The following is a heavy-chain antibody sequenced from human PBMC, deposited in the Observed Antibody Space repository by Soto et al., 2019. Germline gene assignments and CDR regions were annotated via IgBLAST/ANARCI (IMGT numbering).Heavy chain of an antibody. D-gene: IGHD3-3*01. CDR1: GFTFSSYG. Sequence: GASLRLSCAASGFTFSSYGMHWVRQAPGKGLEWVAVISYDGSNKYYADSVKGRFTISRDNSKNTLYLQMNSLRAEDTAVYYCAKDFWTIFGLALPEYYFDYWGQGTLVTVS. CDR2: ISYDGSNK. J-gene: IGHJ4*02. V-gene: IGHV3-30*18. CDR3: AKDFWTIFGLALPEYYFDY.